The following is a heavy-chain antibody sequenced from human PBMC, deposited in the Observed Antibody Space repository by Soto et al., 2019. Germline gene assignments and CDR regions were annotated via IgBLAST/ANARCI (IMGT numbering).Heavy chain of an antibody. J-gene: IGHJ6*02. CDR1: GGSISSSSYY. CDR3: ATRYYYGSGSYPKLMDV. V-gene: IGHV4-39*01. CDR2: IYYSGST. D-gene: IGHD3-10*01. Sequence: QLQLQESGPGLVKPSETLSLTCTVSGGSISSSSYYWGWIRQPPGKGLEWIGSIYYSGSTYYNPSLKSRVTISVDTSKNQFSLKLSSVTAADTAVYYGATRYYYGSGSYPKLMDVWGQGTTVTVSS.